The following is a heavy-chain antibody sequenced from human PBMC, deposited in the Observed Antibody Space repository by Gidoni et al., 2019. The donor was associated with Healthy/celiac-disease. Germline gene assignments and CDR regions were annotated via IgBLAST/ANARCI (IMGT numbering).Heavy chain of an antibody. CDR3: ARITGYGSSTSCPKDWFDP. V-gene: IGHV4-34*01. J-gene: IGHJ5*02. D-gene: IGHD2-2*01. CDR1: GGSFSGYY. Sequence: QVQLQQWGAGLLKPSETLSLTCAVYGGSFSGYYWSWIRQPPGKGLEWIGEITHSGSTHYNPSLKSRVTISVDTSKNQFSLKLSSVTAADTAVYYCARITGYGSSTSCPKDWFDPWGKGTLVTVSS. CDR2: ITHSGST.